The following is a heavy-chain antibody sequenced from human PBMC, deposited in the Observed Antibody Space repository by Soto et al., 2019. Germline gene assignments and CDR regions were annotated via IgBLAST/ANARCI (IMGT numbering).Heavy chain of an antibody. D-gene: IGHD4-17*01. CDR2: IYYSGST. CDR3: ARAARTTVTTLGRYYYYGMDV. Sequence: SETLSLTCTVSGGSISSGGYYWSWIRQHPGKGLEWIGYIYYSGSTYYNPSLKSRVTISVDTSKNQFSLKLSSVTAADTAVYYCARAARTTVTTLGRYYYYGMDVWGQGTTVNVSS. CDR1: GGSISSGGYY. V-gene: IGHV4-31*03. J-gene: IGHJ6*02.